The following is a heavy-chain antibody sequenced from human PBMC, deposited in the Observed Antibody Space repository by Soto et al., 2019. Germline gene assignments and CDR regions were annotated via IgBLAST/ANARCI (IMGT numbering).Heavy chain of an antibody. CDR1: GFTFSTYG. CDR2: IWPDGRNK. D-gene: IGHD6-13*01. V-gene: IGHV3-33*06. Sequence: LRLSCAASGFTFSTYGIPWVRQAPGKGLEWVSVIWPDGRNKYYADSVKGRFTISRDNSKNTVYLEMNSLRAEDTAVYYCAKGWSIIDSWGQGTLVTVSS. J-gene: IGHJ4*02. CDR3: AKGWSIIDS.